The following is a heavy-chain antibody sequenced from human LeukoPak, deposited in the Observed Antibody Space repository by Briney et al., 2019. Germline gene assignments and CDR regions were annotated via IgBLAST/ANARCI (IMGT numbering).Heavy chain of an antibody. CDR1: GGSISSSSYY. CDR3: ARLKYYYDSSGYRAEYFQH. CDR2: IYYSGST. D-gene: IGHD3-22*01. J-gene: IGHJ1*01. V-gene: IGHV4-39*07. Sequence: SETLSLTCTVSGGSISSSSYYWGWIRQPPGKGLEWIGSIYYSGSTNYNPSLKSRVTISVYTSKNQFSLKLSSVTAADTAVYYCARLKYYYDSSGYRAEYFQHWGQGTLVTVSS.